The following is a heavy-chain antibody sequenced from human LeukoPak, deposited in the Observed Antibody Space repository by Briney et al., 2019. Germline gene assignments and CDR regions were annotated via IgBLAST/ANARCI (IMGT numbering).Heavy chain of an antibody. CDR2: IYYSGST. CDR3: ASGNTFDY. CDR1: GGSISSGAYY. Sequence: SETLSLTCTVSGGSISSGAYYWSWIRQHPGKGLEWIGYIYYSGSTYYNPSLKSRATISVDTSKNQFSLKLSSVTAADTAVYYCASGNTFDYWGQGTLVTVSS. V-gene: IGHV4-31*03. J-gene: IGHJ4*02.